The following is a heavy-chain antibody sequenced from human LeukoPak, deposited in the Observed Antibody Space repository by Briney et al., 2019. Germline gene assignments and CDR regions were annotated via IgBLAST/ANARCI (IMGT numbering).Heavy chain of an antibody. CDR2: IYYSGST. D-gene: IGHD2-2*01. J-gene: IGHJ5*02. CDR1: GGSISSSSYY. V-gene: IGHV4-39*01. Sequence: SETLSLTCTVSGGSISSSSYYWGWIRQPPGKGLEWIGSIYYSGSTYYNPSLKSRVTISVDTSKIQFSLKLSSVTAADTAVYYCARSVVVVPAAIYWFYPWGQGTLVTVSS. CDR3: ARSVVVVPAAIYWFYP.